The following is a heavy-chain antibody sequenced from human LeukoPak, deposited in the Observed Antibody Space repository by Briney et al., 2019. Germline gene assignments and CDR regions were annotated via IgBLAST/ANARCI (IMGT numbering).Heavy chain of an antibody. CDR1: GGSISSGGYY. D-gene: IGHD2-2*02. Sequence: SQTLSLTCTVSGGSISSGGYYWSWIRQHPGKGLEWIGYIYYSGSTYYNPSLKSRVTILVDTSKNQFSLKLSSVIAADTAVYYCARERCSSTSCYNYFDYWGQGTLVTVSS. CDR3: ARERCSSTSCYNYFDY. V-gene: IGHV4-31*03. J-gene: IGHJ4*02. CDR2: IYYSGST.